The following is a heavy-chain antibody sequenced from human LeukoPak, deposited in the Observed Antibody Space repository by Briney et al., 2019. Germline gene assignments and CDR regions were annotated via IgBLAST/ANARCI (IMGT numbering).Heavy chain of an antibody. J-gene: IGHJ4*02. CDR3: ASAYSSSWYRSFDY. V-gene: IGHV4-31*03. Sequence: ASETLSLTCTVSGGSISSGGYYWSWIRQHPGKGLEWIGHIYYSGSTYYNPSLKSRVTISVDTSKNQFSLKLSSVTAADTAVYYCASAYSSSWYRSFDYWGQGALVTVSS. CDR1: GGSISSGGYY. D-gene: IGHD6-13*01. CDR2: IYYSGST.